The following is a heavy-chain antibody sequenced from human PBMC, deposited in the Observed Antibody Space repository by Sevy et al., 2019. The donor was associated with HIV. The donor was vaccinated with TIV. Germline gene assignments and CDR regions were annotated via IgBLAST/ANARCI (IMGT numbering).Heavy chain of an antibody. CDR1: GFTFSVYW. CDR2: MKEDGSEK. V-gene: IGHV3-7*01. CDR3: VRGGVGGYSYSLDY. Sequence: GGSLRLSCAASGFTFSVYWMSWVRQAPGKGLEWVATMKEDGSEKYYVDSVKGRFTISRDNAKNSLYLQMNSLRAEDTAVYYGVRGGVGGYSYSLDYWGQGTLVTVSS. D-gene: IGHD5-18*01. J-gene: IGHJ4*02.